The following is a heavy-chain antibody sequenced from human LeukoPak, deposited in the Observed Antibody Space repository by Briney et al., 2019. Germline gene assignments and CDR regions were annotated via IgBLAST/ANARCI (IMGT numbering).Heavy chain of an antibody. V-gene: IGHV3-23*01. CDR3: AKDSVGYITMIVVVTNFDY. J-gene: IGHJ4*02. D-gene: IGHD3-22*01. Sequence: GGSLRLSCAASGFTFSSYAMSWVRQAPGKGLEWVSAISGSGGSTYYADSVKGRFTISRDNSKNTLYLQMNSLRAEDTAVYYCAKDSVGYITMIVVVTNFDYWGQGTLVTVSS. CDR1: GFTFSSYA. CDR2: ISGSGGST.